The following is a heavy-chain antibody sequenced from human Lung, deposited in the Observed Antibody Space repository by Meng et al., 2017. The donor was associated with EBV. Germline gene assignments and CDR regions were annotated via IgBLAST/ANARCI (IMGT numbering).Heavy chain of an antibody. Sequence: QVQLGQSGSELKKPGASVKVSCKASGYTFINYAINWVRQAPGQGLEWMGWISTNTGNPTYAQGFTGRFVFSVDTSVSTAYLQISSLKAEDTAVYYCGTLKYTSGFYGPAYWGQGALVTVSS. CDR3: GTLKYTSGFYGPAY. D-gene: IGHD6-19*01. CDR1: GYTFINYA. V-gene: IGHV7-4-1*02. J-gene: IGHJ4*02. CDR2: ISTNTGNP.